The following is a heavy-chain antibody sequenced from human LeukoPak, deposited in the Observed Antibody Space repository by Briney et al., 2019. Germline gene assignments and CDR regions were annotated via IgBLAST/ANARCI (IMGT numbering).Heavy chain of an antibody. CDR3: ARGGIVGAILAY. D-gene: IGHD1-26*01. J-gene: IGHJ4*02. Sequence: RPSETLSLTCTVSGYSISSGYYWGWIRQPPGKGLEWIGSIYHSGSTYYNPSLKSRVTISVDTSKNQFSLKLSSVTAADTAVYYCARGGIVGAILAYWGQGTLVTVSS. CDR1: GYSISSGYY. V-gene: IGHV4-38-2*02. CDR2: IYHSGST.